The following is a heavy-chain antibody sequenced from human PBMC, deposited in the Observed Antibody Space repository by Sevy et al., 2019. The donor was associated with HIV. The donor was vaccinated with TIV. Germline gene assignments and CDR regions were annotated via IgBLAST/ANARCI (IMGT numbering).Heavy chain of an antibody. CDR2: ISSTSSYI. CDR3: AREAQVVGVDLDF. Sequence: GGSLRLSCAASGLTFSSHSMNWVRQAPGKGLEWVASISSTSSYIYHADSVKGRFTVSRDNAKNSLFLQMNNLRVDDTAVYYCAREAQVVGVDLDFWGQGTLVTVSS. J-gene: IGHJ4*02. CDR1: GLTFSSHS. D-gene: IGHD1-26*01. V-gene: IGHV3-21*01.